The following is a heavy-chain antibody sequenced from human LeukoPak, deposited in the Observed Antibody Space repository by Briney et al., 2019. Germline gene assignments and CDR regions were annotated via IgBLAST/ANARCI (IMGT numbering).Heavy chain of an antibody. Sequence: GGSLRLSCAASGFTFSNAWMSWVRQAPGKGLEWIGRIKSKTDGGTTDYAAPVKGRFTISRDDSKNTLYLQMNSLKTEDTAVYYCTTDLPSYCGGDCYLDWGQGTLVTVSS. CDR1: GFTFSNAW. V-gene: IGHV3-15*01. D-gene: IGHD2-21*01. J-gene: IGHJ4*02. CDR2: IKSKTDGGTT. CDR3: TTDLPSYCGGDCYLD.